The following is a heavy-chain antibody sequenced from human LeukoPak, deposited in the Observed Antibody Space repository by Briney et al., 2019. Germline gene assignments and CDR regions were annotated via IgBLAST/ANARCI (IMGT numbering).Heavy chain of an antibody. CDR2: IYSAGTT. D-gene: IGHD3-10*01. CDR3: ARDLAPLLWFGEPREV. Sequence: GGSLRLSCAASGFNVSKSYLSWVRQAPGKGLERVAVIYSAGTTYYADSVKGRFTISREKSTNTLYLQMNSLSAEDTAVYYCARDLAPLLWFGEPREVWGKGTTVTVSS. CDR1: GFNVSKSY. J-gene: IGHJ6*04. V-gene: IGHV3-53*01.